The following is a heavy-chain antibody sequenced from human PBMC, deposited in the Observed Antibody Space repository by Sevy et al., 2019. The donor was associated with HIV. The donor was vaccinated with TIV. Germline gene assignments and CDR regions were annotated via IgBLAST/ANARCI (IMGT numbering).Heavy chain of an antibody. J-gene: IGHJ4*02. Sequence: ASVKVSCKVSGYTLAKFSIHWVRQAPGKGLEWMTSFDPEDGDPEDGKTIYAQKFLGRVTMTEDTSTDTAYMELSSLRSDDTAVYYCAITKDYYDSSGYPFDYWGPGTLVTVSS. D-gene: IGHD3-22*01. V-gene: IGHV1-24*01. CDR1: GYTLAKFS. CDR3: AITKDYYDSSGYPFDY. CDR2: FDPEDGDPEDGKT.